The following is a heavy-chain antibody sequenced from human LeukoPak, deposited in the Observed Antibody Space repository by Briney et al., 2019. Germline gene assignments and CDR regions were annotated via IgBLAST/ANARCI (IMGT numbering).Heavy chain of an antibody. J-gene: IGHJ3*02. D-gene: IGHD2-2*01. V-gene: IGHV4-39*07. Sequence: SETLSLTCTVSGGSITSSSSYWGWIRQPPGKGLEWIGNIYYSGSTYYNPSLKSRVTISVDTSKNQFSLKLSSVTAADTAVYYCARDCSSTSCYPDAFDIWGQGTMVTVSS. CDR1: GGSITSSSSY. CDR2: IYYSGST. CDR3: ARDCSSTSCYPDAFDI.